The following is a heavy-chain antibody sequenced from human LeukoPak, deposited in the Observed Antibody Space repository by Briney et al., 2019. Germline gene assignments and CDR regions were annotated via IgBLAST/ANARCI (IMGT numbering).Heavy chain of an antibody. Sequence: PGGSLRLSCAASGFTVSSNYMSWVRQAPGKGLEWVSVIYSGGSTYYADSVKGRFTISRDNSKNTLDLQMNSLRAEDTAVYYCARDELSSYYFDYWGQGTLVTVSS. J-gene: IGHJ4*02. CDR1: GFTVSSNY. CDR2: IYSGGST. V-gene: IGHV3-66*01. CDR3: ARDELSSYYFDY. D-gene: IGHD3-16*02.